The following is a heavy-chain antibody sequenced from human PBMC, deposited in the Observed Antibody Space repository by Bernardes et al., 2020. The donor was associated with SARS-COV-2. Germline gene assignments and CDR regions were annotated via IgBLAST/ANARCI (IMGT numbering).Heavy chain of an antibody. D-gene: IGHD2-15*01. Sequence: ETLSLTCAVYGGSFSGYYWSWIRQPPGKGLEWIGEINHSGSTNYNPSLKSRVTISVDTSKNQFSLKLSSVTAADTAVYYCARSKVVVAATMVSVGYYYYGMDVWGQGTTVTVSS. CDR3: ARSKVVVAATMVSVGYYYYGMDV. V-gene: IGHV4-34*01. CDR1: GGSFSGYY. J-gene: IGHJ6*02. CDR2: INHSGST.